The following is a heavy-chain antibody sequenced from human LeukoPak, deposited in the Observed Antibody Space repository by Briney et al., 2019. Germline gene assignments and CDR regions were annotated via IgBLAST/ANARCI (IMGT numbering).Heavy chain of an antibody. CDR3: AKVVVPAAIGYYYYGMDV. CDR2: IIPIFGIA. D-gene: IGHD2-2*01. Sequence: SVKVSCKASGGTFSSYAISWVRQAPGQGLEWMGRIIPIFGIANYAQKFQGRVTITADKSTSTAYMELSSLRAEDTAVYYCAKVVVPAAIGYYYYGMDVWGQGTTVTVSS. J-gene: IGHJ6*02. V-gene: IGHV1-69*04. CDR1: GGTFSSYA.